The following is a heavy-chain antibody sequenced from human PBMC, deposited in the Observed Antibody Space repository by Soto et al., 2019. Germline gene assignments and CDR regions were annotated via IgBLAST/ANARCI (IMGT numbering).Heavy chain of an antibody. V-gene: IGHV3-33*01. CDR3: ARERSAGDYFYYGMDV. D-gene: IGHD1-1*01. Sequence: GSLRLSCAASGISLNRNGMLGVRQAPGKGLEGVAVIWYDGSKTAYSDSVKGRFTISRDNAKNTLYLQMKSVRDEDTAIYYCARERSAGDYFYYGMDVWGQGTTVTVSS. CDR2: IWYDGSKT. J-gene: IGHJ6*02. CDR1: GISLNRNG.